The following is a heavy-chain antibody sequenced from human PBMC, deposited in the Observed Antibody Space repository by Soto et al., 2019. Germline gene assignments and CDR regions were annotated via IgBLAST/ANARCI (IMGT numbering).Heavy chain of an antibody. CDR2: IYYSGST. CDR1: GGSISSGDYY. V-gene: IGHV4-30-4*01. CDR3: ASQRVIYYDSSGYQDY. D-gene: IGHD3-22*01. J-gene: IGHJ4*02. Sequence: SETLSLTCTVSGGSISSGDYYWSWIRQPPGKGLEWIGYIYYSGSTYYNPSLKSRVTISVDTSKNQFSLKLSSVTAADTAVYYCASQRVIYYDSSGYQDYWGQGTLVTVSS.